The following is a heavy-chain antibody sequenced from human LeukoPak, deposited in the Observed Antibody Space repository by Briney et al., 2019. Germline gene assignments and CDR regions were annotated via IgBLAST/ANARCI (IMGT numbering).Heavy chain of an antibody. J-gene: IGHJ4*02. V-gene: IGHV3-30*18. CDR2: ISYDGSNK. CDR3: AKDRQQLGLGALDY. CDR1: GFTFSSYG. D-gene: IGHD6-13*01. Sequence: GRSLRLSCAASGFTFSSYGMHWVRQAPGKGLEWVAVISYDGSNKYYADSVKGRFTISRDNSKNTLYLQMNSLRAEDTAVYYCAKDRQQLGLGALDYWGQGTLVTVSS.